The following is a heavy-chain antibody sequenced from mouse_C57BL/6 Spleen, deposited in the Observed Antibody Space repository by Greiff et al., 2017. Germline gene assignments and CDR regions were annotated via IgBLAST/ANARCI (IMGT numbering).Heavy chain of an antibody. J-gene: IGHJ4*01. Sequence: VQLQQSGAELVRPGASVTLSCKASGYTFTDYEMHWVKQTPVHGLEWIGAIDPETGGTAYNQKFKGKAILTADKSSSTAYMELRSLTSEDSAVYYCTREEPRYYAMDYWGQGTSVTVSS. CDR1: GYTFTDYE. V-gene: IGHV1-15*01. CDR3: TREEPRYYAMDY. CDR2: IDPETGGT.